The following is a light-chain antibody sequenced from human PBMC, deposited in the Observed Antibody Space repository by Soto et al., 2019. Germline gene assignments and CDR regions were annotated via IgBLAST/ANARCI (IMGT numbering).Light chain of an antibody. CDR3: CSYAGSSTYV. CDR2: EGS. V-gene: IGLV1-40*01. CDR1: SSNIGAGYD. Sequence: QSVLTQPPSVSRAPGQRVTISCTGSSSNIGAGYDVHWYQQRPGTAPKLMIYEGSKRPSGVSNRFSGSKSGNTASLTISILQAEDEADYYCCSYAGSSTYVFGTGTKVTVL. J-gene: IGLJ1*01.